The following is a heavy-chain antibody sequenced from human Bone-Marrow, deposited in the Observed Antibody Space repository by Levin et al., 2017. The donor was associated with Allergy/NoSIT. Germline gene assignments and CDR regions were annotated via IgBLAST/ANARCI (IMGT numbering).Heavy chain of an antibody. V-gene: IGHV1-24*01. CDR1: GYTLTELS. D-gene: IGHD2-2*01. Sequence: GESLKISCKVSGYTLTELSMHWVRQAPGKGLEWMGGFDPEDGETIYAQKFQGRVTMTEDTSTDTAYMELSSLRSEDTAVYYCATVPLSYQLLLPVGTGTTKIHNWFDPWGQGTLVTVSS. J-gene: IGHJ5*02. CDR2: FDPEDGET. CDR3: ATVPLSYQLLLPVGTGTTKIHNWFDP.